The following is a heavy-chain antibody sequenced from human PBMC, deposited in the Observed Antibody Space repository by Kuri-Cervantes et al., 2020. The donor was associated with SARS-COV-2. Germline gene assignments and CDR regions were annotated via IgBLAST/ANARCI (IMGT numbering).Heavy chain of an antibody. J-gene: IGHJ4*02. CDR1: GFTFSSYA. V-gene: IGHV3-23*01. D-gene: IGHD1-1*01. Sequence: GESLKISCAASGFTFSSYAMSWVRQAPGKGLEWVSVISGSGGSTYYADSVKGRFTISRDNSKNTLYLQMNSLRAEDTAVYYCARDIYLNGPLGFWGQGTLVTISS. CDR3: ARDIYLNGPLGF. CDR2: ISGSGGST.